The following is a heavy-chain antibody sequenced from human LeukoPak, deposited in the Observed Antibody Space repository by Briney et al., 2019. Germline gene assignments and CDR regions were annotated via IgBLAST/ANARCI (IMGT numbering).Heavy chain of an antibody. CDR3: ASVYDFWSGYPPFYYFDY. Sequence: SVKVSCKASGYTFTSYGVSWVRQAPGQGLEWMGGIIPIFGTANYAQKFQGRVTITADESTSTAYMELSSLRSEDTAVYYCASVYDFWSGYPPFYYFDYWGQGTLVTVSS. D-gene: IGHD3-3*01. CDR1: GYTFTSYG. CDR2: IIPIFGTA. V-gene: IGHV1-69*13. J-gene: IGHJ4*02.